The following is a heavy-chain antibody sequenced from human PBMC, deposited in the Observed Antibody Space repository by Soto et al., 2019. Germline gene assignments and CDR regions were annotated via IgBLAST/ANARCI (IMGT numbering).Heavy chain of an antibody. V-gene: IGHV4-61*01. Sequence: PSETLSLTCTVSGASVSGGYYYWSWIRQPPGKGLEWIAYIDYSGSTNYNPSLKSRVTISVDTSNNQFSLRLSSVTAADTAVYYCARDVGLQHDTGYYDFWSGKNNWFDPWGQGILVTVS. CDR2: IDYSGST. CDR3: ARDVGLQHDTGYYDFWSGKNNWFDP. J-gene: IGHJ5*02. D-gene: IGHD3-3*01. CDR1: GASVSGGYYY.